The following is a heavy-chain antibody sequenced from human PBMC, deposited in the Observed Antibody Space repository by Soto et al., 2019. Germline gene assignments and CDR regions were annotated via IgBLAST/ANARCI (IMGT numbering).Heavy chain of an antibody. V-gene: IGHV1-18*01. CDR2: ISAYNGNT. CDR3: ARVGPDILTGYSVVEGVDY. CDR1: GYTFTGYG. Sequence: QVQLVQSGAEVKKPGASVKVSCKASGYTFTGYGISWVRQAPEQGLEWMGWISAYNGNTNYAQKLQGRVTMTTDTSTSTAYMELRSLRSDDTAVYYCARVGPDILTGYSVVEGVDYWGQGTLVTVSS. D-gene: IGHD3-9*01. J-gene: IGHJ4*02.